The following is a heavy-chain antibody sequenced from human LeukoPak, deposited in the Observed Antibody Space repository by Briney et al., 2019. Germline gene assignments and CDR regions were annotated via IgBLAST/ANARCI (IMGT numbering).Heavy chain of an antibody. CDR2: ISGSGGST. Sequence: PGGSLRLSCAASGFTFSSYAMSWVRQAPGKGLEWVSAISGSGGSTYYADSVKGRFTISRDNSKNTLYLQMNSLRAEDTAVYYCARANYYYDSSGYSEYFDYWGQGTLVTVSS. CDR1: GFTFSSYA. J-gene: IGHJ4*02. V-gene: IGHV3-23*01. CDR3: ARANYYYDSSGYSEYFDY. D-gene: IGHD3-22*01.